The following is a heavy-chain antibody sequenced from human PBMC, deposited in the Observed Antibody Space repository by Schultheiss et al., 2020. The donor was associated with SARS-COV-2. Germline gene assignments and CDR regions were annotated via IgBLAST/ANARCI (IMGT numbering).Heavy chain of an antibody. V-gene: IGHV4-34*01. D-gene: IGHD2-2*01. CDR3: ARDNIVVVPAAMGGDDAFDS. J-gene: IGHJ3*02. CDR2: INHSGST. Sequence: SQTLSLTCAVYGGSFSGYYWSWIRQPPGKGLEWIGEINHSGSTNYNPSLKSRVTISVDTSKNQFPLKLSSVTAADTAVYYCARDNIVVVPAAMGGDDAFDSWGQGTMVTVSS. CDR1: GGSFSGYY.